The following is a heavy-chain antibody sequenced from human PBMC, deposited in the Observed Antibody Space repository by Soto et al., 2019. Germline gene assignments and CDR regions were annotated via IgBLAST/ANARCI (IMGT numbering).Heavy chain of an antibody. CDR2: IIPIFGTA. Sequence: SVKVSCKASGGTFSSYAISWVRQAPGQGLEWMGGIIPIFGTANYAQKFQGRVTITADESTSTAYMELSSLRSEDTAVYYCAGGYSGCRDYYYYYGMDVWGQGTTVTVSS. D-gene: IGHD5-12*01. CDR3: AGGYSGCRDYYYYYGMDV. J-gene: IGHJ6*02. V-gene: IGHV1-69*13. CDR1: GGTFSSYA.